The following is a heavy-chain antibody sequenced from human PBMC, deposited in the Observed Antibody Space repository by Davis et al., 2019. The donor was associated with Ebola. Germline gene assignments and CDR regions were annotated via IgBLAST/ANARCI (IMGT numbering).Heavy chain of an antibody. Sequence: GESLKISCAASGFTVSSNYMSWVRQAPGKGLEWVSVIYSGGSTYYADSVKGRFTISRDNSKNTLYLQMNSLRAEDTAVYYCAKRAYCGGPCATDYWGQGTLVTVSS. CDR1: GFTVSSNY. CDR3: AKRAYCGGPCATDY. D-gene: IGHD2-21*01. CDR2: IYSGGST. V-gene: IGHV3-53*01. J-gene: IGHJ4*02.